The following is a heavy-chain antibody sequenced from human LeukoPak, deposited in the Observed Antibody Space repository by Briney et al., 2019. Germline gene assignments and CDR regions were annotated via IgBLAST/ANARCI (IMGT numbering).Heavy chain of an antibody. CDR2: IYYSGST. CDR1: GGSISSSSYY. V-gene: IGHV4-39*07. D-gene: IGHD2-2*02. J-gene: IGHJ4*02. CDR3: ARAYQLLYPPDYGFDY. Sequence: PSETLSLTCTVSGGSISSSSYYWGWIRQPPGKGLEWIGSIYYSGSTYYNPSLKSRVTISVDTSKNQFSLKLSSVTAADTAVYYCARAYQLLYPPDYGFDYWGQGTLVTVSS.